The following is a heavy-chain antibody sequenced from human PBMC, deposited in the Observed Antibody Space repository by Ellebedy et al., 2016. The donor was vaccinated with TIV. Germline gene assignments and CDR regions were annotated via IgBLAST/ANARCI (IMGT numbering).Heavy chain of an antibody. V-gene: IGHV1-18*01. Sequence: ASVKVSCKPSGYTFTSYGISCVRQAPGQGLEWMGWNSAYNGHTRYAQKFQGRVTMTTDTSTSTAYMELRSLRSDDTAVYYCARETEHILTGYRMDVWGQGTTVTVSS. D-gene: IGHD3-9*01. CDR3: ARETEHILTGYRMDV. CDR1: GYTFTSYG. CDR2: NSAYNGHT. J-gene: IGHJ6*02.